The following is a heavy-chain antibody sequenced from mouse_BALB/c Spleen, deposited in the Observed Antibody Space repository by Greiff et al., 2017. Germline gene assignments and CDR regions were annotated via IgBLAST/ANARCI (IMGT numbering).Heavy chain of an antibody. J-gene: IGHJ3*01. D-gene: IGHD3-1*01. V-gene: IGHV2-2*02. CDR2: IWSGGST. Sequence: VMLVESGPGLVQPSQSLSITCTVSGFSLTSYGVHWVRQSPGKGLEWLGVIWSGGSTDYNAAFISRLSISKDNSKSQVFFKMNSLQANDTAIYYCARTPGSSGYPFAYWGQGTLVTVSA. CDR1: GFSLTSYG. CDR3: ARTPGSSGYPFAY.